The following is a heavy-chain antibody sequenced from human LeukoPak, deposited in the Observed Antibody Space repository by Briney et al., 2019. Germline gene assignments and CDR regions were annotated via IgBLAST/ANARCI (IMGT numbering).Heavy chain of an antibody. CDR2: ISSSGSTI. CDR3: AKDTSIGKYCTNGVCSPFDY. J-gene: IGHJ4*02. Sequence: GGSLRLSCAASGFTFSDYYMSWIRQAPGKGLEWVSYISSSGSTIYYADSVKGRFTISRDNAKNSLYLQMNSLRAEDTAVYYCAKDTSIGKYCTNGVCSPFDYWGQGTLVTVSS. CDR1: GFTFSDYY. D-gene: IGHD2-8*01. V-gene: IGHV3-11*01.